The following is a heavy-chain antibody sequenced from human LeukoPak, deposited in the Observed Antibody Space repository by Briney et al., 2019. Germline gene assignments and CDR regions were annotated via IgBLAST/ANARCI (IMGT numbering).Heavy chain of an antibody. CDR1: GGSFSGYY. CDR2: INHSGST. V-gene: IGHV4-34*01. J-gene: IGHJ4*02. D-gene: IGHD5-24*01. CDR3: ARGRGRDGYNPLDY. Sequence: PSETQSLTCAVYGGSFSGYYWSWIRQPPGKGLEWIGEINHSGSTNYNPSLKSRVTISVDTSKNQFSLKLSSVTAADTAVYYCARGRGRDGYNPLDYWGQGTLVTVSS.